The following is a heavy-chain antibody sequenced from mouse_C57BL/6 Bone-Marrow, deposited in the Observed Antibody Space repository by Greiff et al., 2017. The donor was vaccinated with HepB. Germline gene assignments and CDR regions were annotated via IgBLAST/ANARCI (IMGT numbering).Heavy chain of an antibody. CDR1: GYTFTSYW. D-gene: IGHD2-12*01. Sequence: QVQLQQPGAELVRPGTSVKLSCKASGYTFTSYWLHWVKQRPGQGLEWIGVIDPSDSFTNYNQKFKGKATLTVESSSSTAYMQLSSLTSEDSAVYYCAICYEAFMDYWGQGTSVTVSS. CDR3: AICYEAFMDY. CDR2: IDPSDSFT. V-gene: IGHV1-59*01. J-gene: IGHJ4*01.